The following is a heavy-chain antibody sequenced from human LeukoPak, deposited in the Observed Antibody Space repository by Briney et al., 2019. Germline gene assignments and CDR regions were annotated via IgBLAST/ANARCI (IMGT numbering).Heavy chain of an antibody. CDR3: ATPALRYQLLFDY. Sequence: GAAVKVSCKVCGCTLTELSMHWVRQAAGKGRDGVGGFDPEDGETIYAQKFQGRVTMTEDTSTDTAYMELSSLRSADTAVYYCATPALRYQLLFDYWGQGTLVTVSS. V-gene: IGHV1-24*01. D-gene: IGHD2-2*01. J-gene: IGHJ4*02. CDR2: FDPEDGET. CDR1: GCTLTELS.